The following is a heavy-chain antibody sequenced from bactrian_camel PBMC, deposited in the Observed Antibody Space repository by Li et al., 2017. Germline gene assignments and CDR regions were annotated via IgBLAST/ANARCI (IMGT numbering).Heavy chain of an antibody. V-gene: IGHV3S63*01. J-gene: IGHJ4*01. CDR1: GSTDIDNLYC. CDR3: AAVDRRNGLWCDEPANIDY. CDR2: LYRTNGAT. Sequence: HVQLVESGGGSVQAGGSLRLSCVASGSTDIDNLYCMGWFRQAPGKEREGVARLYRTNGATFYADSVKGRFTISQDNAKNTVYLQMNRLKPEDTGMYYCAAVDRRNGLWCDEPANIDYWGQGTQVTVS. D-gene: IGHD4*01.